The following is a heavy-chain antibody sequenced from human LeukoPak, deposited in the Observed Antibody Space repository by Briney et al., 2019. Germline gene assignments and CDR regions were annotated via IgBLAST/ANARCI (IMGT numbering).Heavy chain of an antibody. Sequence: GGSLRLSCAASGFTFSSYAMSWVRQAPGKGLEWVSAICGSGGSTYYADSVKGRFTISRDNSKNTLYLQMNSLRAEDTAVYYCAKDFFFRSYALDYWGQGTLVTVSS. CDR2: ICGSGGST. CDR3: AKDFFFRSYALDY. CDR1: GFTFSSYA. V-gene: IGHV3-23*01. D-gene: IGHD3-16*01. J-gene: IGHJ4*02.